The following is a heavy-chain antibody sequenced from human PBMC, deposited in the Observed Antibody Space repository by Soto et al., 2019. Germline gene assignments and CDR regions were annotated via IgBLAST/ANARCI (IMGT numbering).Heavy chain of an antibody. CDR2: IKSKTDGGTT. J-gene: IGHJ4*02. CDR1: GFTFSNAW. D-gene: IGHD3-16*01. Sequence: EVQLVESGGGLVKPGGSLRLSCAASGFTFSNAWMNWVRQAPGKGLEWVGRIKSKTDGGTTDYAAPVKGRFTISRDDSKNTLYLQMNSLKTEDTAVYYRTTDRDYVWGSYLYWGQGTLVTVSS. V-gene: IGHV3-15*07. CDR3: TTDRDYVWGSYLY.